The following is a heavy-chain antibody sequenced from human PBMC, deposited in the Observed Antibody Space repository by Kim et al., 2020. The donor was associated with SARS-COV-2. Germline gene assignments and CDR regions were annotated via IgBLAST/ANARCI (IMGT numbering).Heavy chain of an antibody. Sequence: ASVKVSCKASGYTFTSYDINWVRQATGQGLEWMGWMNPNSGNTGYAQKFQGRVTMTRNTSISTAYMELSSLRSEDTAVYYCARTEVVITTSGGRSRYYYGMDVWGQGTTVTVSS. V-gene: IGHV1-8*01. J-gene: IGHJ6*02. CDR1: GYTFTSYD. D-gene: IGHD3-22*01. CDR3: ARTEVVITTSGGRSRYYYGMDV. CDR2: MNPNSGNT.